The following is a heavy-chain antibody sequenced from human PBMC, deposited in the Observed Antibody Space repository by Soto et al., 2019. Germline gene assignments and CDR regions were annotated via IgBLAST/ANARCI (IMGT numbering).Heavy chain of an antibody. CDR3: ARPEYRSSSYGMDV. Sequence: GGSLRLSCAASGFIVSDNYMSWVRQAPGKGLEWVSVLYKDGRTYYTDSVKGRFTISRDSAKNTLFLQMDSLRVEDTAVYYCARPEYRSSSYGMDVWGQGTTVTVSS. CDR1: GFIVSDNY. J-gene: IGHJ6*02. CDR2: LYKDGRT. V-gene: IGHV3-66*01. D-gene: IGHD6-6*01.